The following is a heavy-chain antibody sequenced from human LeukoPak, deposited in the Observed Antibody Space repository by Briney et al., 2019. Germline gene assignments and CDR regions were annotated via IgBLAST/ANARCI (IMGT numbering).Heavy chain of an antibody. CDR1: GYTFTSYA. V-gene: IGHV1-8*02. CDR3: ARVPVPAPRRGLYFDY. D-gene: IGHD2-2*01. Sequence: ASVKVSCKASGYTFTSYAMNWVRQAPGQGLEWTGWMNLNSGDTYYAQNFQGRFSITSDTSKSTTYMDLASLAPGDTAVYYCARVPVPAPRRGLYFDYWGQGTLITVSS. CDR2: MNLNSGDT. J-gene: IGHJ4*02.